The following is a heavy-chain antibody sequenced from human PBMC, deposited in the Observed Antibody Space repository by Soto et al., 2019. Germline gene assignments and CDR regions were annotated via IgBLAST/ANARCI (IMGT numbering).Heavy chain of an antibody. CDR2: ISYDGSNK. D-gene: IGHD6-13*01. CDR1: GCTFSSYG. V-gene: IGHV3-30*18. J-gene: IGHJ4*02. CDR3: AKDVYSSSWPLGPSHFDY. Sequence: PGGSLRLSCAASGCTFSSYGMHWVHQAPGKGLEWVAVISYDGSNKYYADSVKGRFTISRDNSRNTPYLQMNSLRAEDTAVYYCAKDVYSSSWPLGPSHFDYWGQGTLVTVSS.